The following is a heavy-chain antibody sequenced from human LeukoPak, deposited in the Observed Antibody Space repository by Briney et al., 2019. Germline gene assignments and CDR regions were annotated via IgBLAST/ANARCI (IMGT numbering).Heavy chain of an antibody. CDR1: GYTFTSYG. J-gene: IGHJ3*02. Sequence: EASVKVSCKASGYTFTSYGISWVRQAPGQGLEWMGWISAYNGNTNYAQKLQGRVTMTTDTSTSTAYMELRSLRSDDTAVYYCARDEGGDFWSGYPDAFDTWGQGTMVTVSS. D-gene: IGHD3-3*01. CDR3: ARDEGGDFWSGYPDAFDT. V-gene: IGHV1-18*01. CDR2: ISAYNGNT.